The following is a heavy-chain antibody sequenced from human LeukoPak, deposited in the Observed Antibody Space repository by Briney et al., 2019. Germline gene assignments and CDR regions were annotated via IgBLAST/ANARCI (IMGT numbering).Heavy chain of an antibody. V-gene: IGHV4-39*02. CDR2: MYYSGST. CDR1: GGSISSSIHY. CDR3: ARVSSWFDGFDY. J-gene: IGHJ4*02. D-gene: IGHD6-13*01. Sequence: SSETLSLTCAVSGGSISSSIHYWAWIRQPPGKGLEWIGSMYYSGSTYYNPSIKSRVTMSLDTSESQFSLKLSSVTAADTAVYYCARVSSWFDGFDYWGQGTLVTVSS.